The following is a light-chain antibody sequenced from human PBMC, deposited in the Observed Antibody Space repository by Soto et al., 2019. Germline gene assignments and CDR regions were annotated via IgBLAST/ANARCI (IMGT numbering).Light chain of an antibody. Sequence: DIPMTQSPSTLSASVGDTVTITCRASQSFSNWLVWYQQKPGKAPKFLIYKASTLESGLPSRFSGSGSGIAFTLTISSLQPDDVASYYCQQYNSYSWTFGQGTKVEIK. V-gene: IGKV1-5*03. CDR2: KAS. CDR1: QSFSNW. CDR3: QQYNSYSWT. J-gene: IGKJ1*01.